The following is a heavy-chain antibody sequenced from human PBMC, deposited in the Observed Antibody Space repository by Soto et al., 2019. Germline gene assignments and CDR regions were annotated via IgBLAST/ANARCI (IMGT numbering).Heavy chain of an antibody. D-gene: IGHD3-10*01. Sequence: PGGSLRLSCAASGFTFSHYNMHWARQAPGKGLEWVSVIYSGGSTYYADSVKGRFTISRDNSKNTLYLQMNSLRAEDTAVYYCAILLGQAFDIWGQGTMVTVSS. CDR2: IYSGGST. V-gene: IGHV3-66*01. CDR1: GFTFSHYN. J-gene: IGHJ3*02. CDR3: AILLGQAFDI.